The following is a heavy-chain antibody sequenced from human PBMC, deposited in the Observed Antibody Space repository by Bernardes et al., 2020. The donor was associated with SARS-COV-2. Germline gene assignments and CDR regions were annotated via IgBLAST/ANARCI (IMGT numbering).Heavy chain of an antibody. Sequence: VKVSCKASGYTFTGYYMHWVRQAPGQGLEWMGWINPNSGGTNYAQKFQGRVTMTRDTSISTAYMELSRLRSDDTAVYYCARDASIAAAGTNLDYWGQGTLVTVSS. CDR2: INPNSGGT. D-gene: IGHD6-13*01. J-gene: IGHJ4*02. CDR3: ARDASIAAAGTNLDY. CDR1: GYTFTGYY. V-gene: IGHV1-2*02.